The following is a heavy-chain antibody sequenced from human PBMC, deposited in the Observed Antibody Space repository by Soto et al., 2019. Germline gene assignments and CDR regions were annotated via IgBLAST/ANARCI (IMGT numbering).Heavy chain of an antibody. CDR2: FDPEIGET. J-gene: IGHJ4*02. V-gene: IGHV1-24*01. D-gene: IGHD6-25*01. Sequence: ASVKVSCKVSGYTLSELSMHWLRQAPGKGLEWMGTFDPEIGETIYTQKFQGRVTMTEDTSTDTAYMELRSLRFEDTAVYYCASDLAGRNDYWGQGTLVTVSS. CDR3: ASDLAGRNDY. CDR1: GYTLSELS.